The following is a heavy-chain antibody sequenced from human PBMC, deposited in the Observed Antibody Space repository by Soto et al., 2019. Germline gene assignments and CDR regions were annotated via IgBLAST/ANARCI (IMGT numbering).Heavy chain of an antibody. D-gene: IGHD2-15*01. CDR1: GGSFSDFA. CDR2: IIPMFAAT. V-gene: IGHV1-69*01. CDR3: ARGAIVAVPAALSSYHDYTNYRFDS. Sequence: QVQLAQSGAEMTKPGSSVKVSCRASGGSFSDFAFSWVRQAPGQGLEWMGGIIPMFAATKYAQRLQDRVTITADESTNTVYLALNSRTSADTAIYYCARGAIVAVPAALSSYHDYTNYRFDSWGQGTLVTVSS. J-gene: IGHJ4*02.